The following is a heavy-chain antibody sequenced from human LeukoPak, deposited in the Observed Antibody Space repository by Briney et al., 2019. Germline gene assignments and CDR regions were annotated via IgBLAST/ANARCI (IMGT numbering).Heavy chain of an antibody. CDR2: IIPIFGTA. J-gene: IGHJ5*02. D-gene: IGHD2-2*01. Sequence: GASVKVSCKASGGTFSSYAISWVRQAPGQGLEWMGGIIPIFGTANYAQKFQGRVTITTDESTSTAYMGLSSLRSEDTAVYYCARDGEEYCSSTSCYAWNWFDPWGQGTLVTVSS. CDR3: ARDGEEYCSSTSCYAWNWFDP. V-gene: IGHV1-69*05. CDR1: GGTFSSYA.